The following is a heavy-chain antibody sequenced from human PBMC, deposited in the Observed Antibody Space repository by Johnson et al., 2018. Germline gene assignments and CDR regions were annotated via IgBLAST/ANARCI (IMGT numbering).Heavy chain of an antibody. J-gene: IGHJ1*01. V-gene: IGHV3-30*18. CDR2: ISYDGSNK. D-gene: IGHD2-2*02. CDR3: AKGPSYQLLYAEYFPH. CDR1: GFTFSSHG. Sequence: QVQLVESGGGVVQPGRSLRLSCAASGFTFSSHGMHWVRQAPGKGLAWVAVISYDGSNKYYADSVKGRFTISRDNSKNTLYLQMNSLRAEDPGGYYCAKGPSYQLLYAEYFPHWGQGTLVTVSS.